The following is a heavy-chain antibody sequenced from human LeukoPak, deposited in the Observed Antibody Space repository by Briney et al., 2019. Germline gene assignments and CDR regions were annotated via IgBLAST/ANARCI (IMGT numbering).Heavy chain of an antibody. D-gene: IGHD1-26*01. Sequence: SETLSLTCSVSDGSISSYYWSSIRQPPGKGLEWIGYIHSSGSTHYNPSLKTRVTTSLDTSKKQFSLKLSSVTAADTAVYYCARLGSYSDHWGQGTLVTVSS. CDR2: IHSSGST. J-gene: IGHJ4*02. CDR3: ARLGSYSDH. CDR1: DGSISSYY. V-gene: IGHV4-4*09.